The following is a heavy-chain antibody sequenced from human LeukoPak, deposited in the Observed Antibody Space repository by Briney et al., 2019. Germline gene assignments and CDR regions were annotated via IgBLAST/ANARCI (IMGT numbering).Heavy chain of an antibody. J-gene: IGHJ4*02. Sequence: ASVKVCCKASGYTFTGYYMHWVRPAPGQGLEWMGWINPNSGGTNYAQKFQGRVTMTRDTSISTAYMEPSRLRSDDTAVYYCARDPYQQSLDYWGQGTLVTVSS. V-gene: IGHV1-2*02. CDR2: INPNSGGT. CDR1: GYTFTGYY. CDR3: ARDPYQQSLDY. D-gene: IGHD2-2*01.